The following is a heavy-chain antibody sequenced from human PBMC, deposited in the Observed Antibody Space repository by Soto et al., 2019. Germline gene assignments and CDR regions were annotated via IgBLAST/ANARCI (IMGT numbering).Heavy chain of an antibody. CDR2: IIPIFGTA. CDR1: GGTISSYA. J-gene: IGHJ6*02. CDR3: ARGDYGGNRISYYYYGMDV. D-gene: IGHD4-17*01. V-gene: IGHV1-69*13. Sequence: SVKVSCKASGGTISSYAISWVRQAPGQGLEWMGGIIPIFGTANYAQKFQGRVTITADESTSTAYMELSSLRSEDTAVYYCARGDYGGNRISYYYYGMDVWGQGTTVTVSS.